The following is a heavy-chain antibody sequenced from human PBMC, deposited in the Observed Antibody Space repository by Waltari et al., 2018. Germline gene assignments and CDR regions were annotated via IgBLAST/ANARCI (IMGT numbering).Heavy chain of an antibody. V-gene: IGHV3-21*02. CDR1: GFNFNIYS. D-gene: IGHD1-26*01. J-gene: IGHJ3*02. CDR3: ARPQADTGTYKIAFQI. Sequence: QLAESGGGLVRPGGSLRLSCAASGFNFNIYSLIWVRQAPGKGLELVSSISIGSSYIYYADSVKGRFTVSRDNIQNSVFLEMTGLRVDDTAMYYCARPQADTGTYKIAFQIWGQGTMVTVST. CDR2: ISIGSSYI.